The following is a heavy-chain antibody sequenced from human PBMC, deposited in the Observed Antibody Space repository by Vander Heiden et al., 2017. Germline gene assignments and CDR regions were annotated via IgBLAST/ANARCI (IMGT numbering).Heavy chain of an antibody. CDR1: GFSFSGFW. CDR3: ARGPDCGSRTDFFDS. D-gene: IGHD3-10*01. J-gene: IGHJ5*01. CDR2: IKQGGSEK. Sequence: EVQLVESGGGLVQPGGSLKVSCAASGFSFSGFWMGWVRQAPGKGLEWVASIKQGGSEKSYGDSVKGRFIISRDDAKSLIYLQMSSLRGEDTAVYYCARGPDCGSRTDFFDSWGQGALVTVSS. V-gene: IGHV3-7*01.